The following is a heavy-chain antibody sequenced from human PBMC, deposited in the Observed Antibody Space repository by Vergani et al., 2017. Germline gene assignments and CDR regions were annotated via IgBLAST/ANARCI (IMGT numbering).Heavy chain of an antibody. J-gene: IGHJ3*02. D-gene: IGHD6-13*01. Sequence: EVQLVESGGGLVQPGRSLRLSCAASGFTFDDYAMHWVRQAPGKGLEWVSGISWNSGSIGYADSVKGRFTISRDNAKNSLDLQMNSLRAEDTALYYCAKEIAAAGTRAFDIWGQGTMVTVSS. V-gene: IGHV3-9*01. CDR2: ISWNSGSI. CDR1: GFTFDDYA. CDR3: AKEIAAAGTRAFDI.